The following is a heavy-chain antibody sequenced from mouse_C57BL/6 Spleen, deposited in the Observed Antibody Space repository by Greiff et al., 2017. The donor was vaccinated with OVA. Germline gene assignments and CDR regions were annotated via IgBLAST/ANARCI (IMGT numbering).Heavy chain of an antibody. Sequence: QVHVKQSGAELVRPGTSVKMSCKASGYTFTNYWIGWAKQRPGHGLEWIGDIYPGGGYTNYNEKFKGKATLTADKSSSTAYMQFSSLTSEDSAIYYCAREGDWIYAMDYWGQGTSVTVSS. CDR3: AREGDWIYAMDY. CDR2: IYPGGGYT. J-gene: IGHJ4*01. V-gene: IGHV1-63*01. CDR1: GYTFTNYW. D-gene: IGHD3-3*01.